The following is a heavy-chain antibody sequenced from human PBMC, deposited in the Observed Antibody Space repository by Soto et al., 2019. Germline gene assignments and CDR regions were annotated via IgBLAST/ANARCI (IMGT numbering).Heavy chain of an antibody. Sequence: EVQLLESGGGLVQPGGSLRLSCAASGFTFSTYVMCWVRQAPGKGPEWVSGISRDGGRTFYADSVKGRFTISRVNSKNTLYLQMNSLWVEDTAVYYCAKDPPIASDGPTLDYWGQGTLVTVSS. V-gene: IGHV3-23*01. CDR2: ISRDGGRT. CDR1: GFTFSTYV. J-gene: IGHJ4*02. CDR3: AKDPPIASDGPTLDY. D-gene: IGHD6-13*01.